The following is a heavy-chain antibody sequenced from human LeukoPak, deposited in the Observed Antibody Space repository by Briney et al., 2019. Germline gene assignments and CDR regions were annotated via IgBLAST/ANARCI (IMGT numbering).Heavy chain of an antibody. CDR3: ARLRKNYYDSSGYSYYYYYYMDV. CDR1: GGSFSRYY. J-gene: IGHJ6*03. D-gene: IGHD3-22*01. CDR2: INHSGST. V-gene: IGHV4-34*01. Sequence: SETLSLTCAVYGGSFSRYYWSWISQPPGKGLEWIGEINHSGSTNYNPSLKSRVTISVDTSKNQFSLKLSSVTAADTAVYYCARLRKNYYDSSGYSYYYYYYMDVWGKGTTVTISS.